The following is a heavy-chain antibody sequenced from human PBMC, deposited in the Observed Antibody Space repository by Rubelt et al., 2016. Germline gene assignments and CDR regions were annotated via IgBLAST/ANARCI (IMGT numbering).Heavy chain of an antibody. V-gene: IGHV3-30*01. CDR3: ARGRGITVTGKEDYFDY. D-gene: IGHD6-19*01. J-gene: IGHJ4*02. Sequence: GWVAVISFDGSKIYYADSVKGRCTISRDNSKNTLYVQMNSLRPEDTAVYYCARGRGITVTGKEDYFDYWGQGTLVTVS. CDR2: ISFDGSKI.